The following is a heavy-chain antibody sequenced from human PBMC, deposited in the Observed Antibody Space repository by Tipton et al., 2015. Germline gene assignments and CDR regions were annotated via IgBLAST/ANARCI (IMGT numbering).Heavy chain of an antibody. CDR3: ARDAGIIAAPSRYFQY. Sequence: TLSLTCTVSGASISSYYWSWIRQSPGKGLEWIGYIYHTGSTVYNPSLKSRVAISLDRLKNQFSLRLTSVTAADTATYYCARDAGIIAAPSRYFQYWGQGTLVTVSS. D-gene: IGHD6-25*01. CDR2: IYHTGST. CDR1: GASISSYY. J-gene: IGHJ1*01. V-gene: IGHV4-59*12.